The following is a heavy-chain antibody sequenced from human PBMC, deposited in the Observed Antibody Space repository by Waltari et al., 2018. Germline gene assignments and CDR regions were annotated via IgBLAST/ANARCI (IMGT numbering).Heavy chain of an antibody. J-gene: IGHJ4*02. Sequence: EVQVVESGGDLVRPGGSLRLSCVASGFNFGNYWMNWVRQIPGKGLEWVAKRKGDGSEILYADSVKGRFTISRDNARNTLYVEMNNLRVEDTAVYFCATVRYWGQGTLVTVSS. V-gene: IGHV3-7*01. CDR3: ATVRY. CDR2: RKGDGSEI. CDR1: GFNFGNYW.